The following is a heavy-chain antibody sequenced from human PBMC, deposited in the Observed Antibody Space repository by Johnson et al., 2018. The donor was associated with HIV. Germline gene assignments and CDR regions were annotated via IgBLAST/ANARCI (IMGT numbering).Heavy chain of an antibody. V-gene: IGHV3-66*04. CDR1: GFTVSSNY. Sequence: VQLVESGGGLVQPGGSLRLSCAASGFTVSSNYMSWVRQTPGKGLEWVSVIYSGGSTYYADSVKGRFTISRDNSKKTLYLQMNTLRPEDTALYYCAKLVGATHPLDIWGQGTMVTVSS. J-gene: IGHJ3*02. D-gene: IGHD1-26*01. CDR3: AKLVGATHPLDI. CDR2: IYSGGST.